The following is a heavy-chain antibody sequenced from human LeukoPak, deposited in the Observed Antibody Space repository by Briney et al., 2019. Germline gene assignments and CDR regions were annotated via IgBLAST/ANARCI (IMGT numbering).Heavy chain of an antibody. D-gene: IGHD3-9*01. Sequence: SETLSLTCTVSGYSISSGYYWGWIRQPPGKGLEWIGSIYHSGSTNYNPSLKSRVTISVDTSKNQFSLKLSSVTAADTAVYYCARGGDLRYFDWLLFSDAFDIWGQGTMVTVS. CDR2: IYHSGST. CDR3: ARGGDLRYFDWLLFSDAFDI. V-gene: IGHV4-38-2*02. CDR1: GYSISSGYY. J-gene: IGHJ3*02.